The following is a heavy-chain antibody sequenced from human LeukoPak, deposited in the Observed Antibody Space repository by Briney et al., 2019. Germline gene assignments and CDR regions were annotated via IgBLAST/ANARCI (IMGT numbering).Heavy chain of an antibody. CDR1: GFTFSSYA. Sequence: GGSLRLSCAASGFTFSSYAMHWVRQAPGKGLEWVAVISYDGSNKYYADSVKGRFTISRDNSKNTLYLQMNSLRAEDTAVYYCARDASKSGMTTAEYYFDYWGQGTLVTVSS. J-gene: IGHJ4*02. D-gene: IGHD4-17*01. CDR3: ARDASKSGMTTAEYYFDY. CDR2: ISYDGSNK. V-gene: IGHV3-30-3*01.